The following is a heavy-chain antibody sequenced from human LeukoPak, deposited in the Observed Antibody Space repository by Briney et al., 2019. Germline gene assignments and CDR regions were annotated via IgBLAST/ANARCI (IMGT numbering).Heavy chain of an antibody. Sequence: GASVKVSCKASGYTFTSYGISWVRQAPGQGLEWMGWISAYNGNTNYAQKLQGRVTMTTDTSTSTAYMELRSLRSDDAAVYYCARTGFLEWLLPFDPWGQGTLVTVSS. CDR1: GYTFTSYG. D-gene: IGHD3-3*01. CDR2: ISAYNGNT. J-gene: IGHJ5*02. V-gene: IGHV1-18*01. CDR3: ARTGFLEWLLPFDP.